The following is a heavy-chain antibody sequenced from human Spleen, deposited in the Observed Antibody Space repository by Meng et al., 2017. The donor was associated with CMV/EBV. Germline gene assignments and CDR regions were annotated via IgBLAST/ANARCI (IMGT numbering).Heavy chain of an antibody. CDR1: GGSVSSGSYY. CDR2: IFYSRST. V-gene: IGHV4-61*01. CDR3: ARGPLSDFWSGYYYFDY. D-gene: IGHD3-3*01. Sequence: SETLSLTCTVSGGSVSSGSYYWSWIRQPPGKGLEWIGYIFYSRSTNYSPSLKSRVTISVDTSKNQVSLKLRSVTAADTALYYCARGPLSDFWSGYYYFDYWGQGTLVTVSS. J-gene: IGHJ4*02.